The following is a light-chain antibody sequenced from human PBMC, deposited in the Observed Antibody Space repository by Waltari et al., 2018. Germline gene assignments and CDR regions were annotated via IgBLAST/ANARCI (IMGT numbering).Light chain of an antibody. CDR1: RSAFVNSNL. Sequence: QSALTQPASVSGSPAQSITLPPPGTRSAFVNSNLASCYHHHPGKAPKLMIYEGSKRPSGVSNRFSGSKSGDTASLTISGLQAEDEADYYCCSYEGTGTFEDWVFGGGTKLTVL. CDR2: EGS. J-gene: IGLJ3*02. V-gene: IGLV2-23*03. CDR3: CSYEGTGTFEDWV.